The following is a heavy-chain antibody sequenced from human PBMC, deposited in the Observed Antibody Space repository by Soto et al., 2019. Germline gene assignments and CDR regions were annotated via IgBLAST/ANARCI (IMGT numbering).Heavy chain of an antibody. V-gene: IGHV4-30-4*01. Sequence: SETLSLTCTVSGGSISSGDYYWSWIRQPPGKGLEWIGYIYYSGSTYYNPSLKSRVTISVDTSKNQFSLKLSSVTAADTAVYYCARVEGGYSYGHVGYWGQGTLVTVSS. CDR1: GGSISSGDYY. D-gene: IGHD5-18*01. CDR2: IYYSGST. J-gene: IGHJ4*02. CDR3: ARVEGGYSYGHVGY.